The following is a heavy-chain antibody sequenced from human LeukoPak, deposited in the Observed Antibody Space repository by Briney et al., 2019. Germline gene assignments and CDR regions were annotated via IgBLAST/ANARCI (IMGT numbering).Heavy chain of an antibody. V-gene: IGHV3-23*01. CDR2: ISRSGDTT. Sequence: GGSLRLSCAASGFAFSSYTMSWVRQAPGKGLEWVSAISRSGDTTYYADSVRGRFTISRDNSKNTVYLQINSLRVEDTAVYYCALEGAGYNGPDYWGQGTLVTVSS. D-gene: IGHD5-24*01. J-gene: IGHJ4*02. CDR1: GFAFSSYT. CDR3: ALEGAGYNGPDY.